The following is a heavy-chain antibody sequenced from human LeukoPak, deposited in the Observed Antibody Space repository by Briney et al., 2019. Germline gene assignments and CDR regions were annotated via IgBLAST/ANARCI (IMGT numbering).Heavy chain of an antibody. V-gene: IGHV3-30*18. CDR1: GFTFSSYG. CDR3: AKDHEDYYFDY. Sequence: GGSLRLSCAASGFTFSSYGMHWVRQAPGKGLEWVAVISYGGSNKYYADSVKGRFTISRDNSKNTLYLQMNSLRAEDTAVYYCAKDHEDYYFDYWGQGTLVTVSS. J-gene: IGHJ4*02. CDR2: ISYGGSNK.